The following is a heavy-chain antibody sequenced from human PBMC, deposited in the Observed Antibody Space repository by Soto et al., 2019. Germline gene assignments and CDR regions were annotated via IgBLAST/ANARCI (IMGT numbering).Heavy chain of an antibody. Sequence: GASVEVSCKASGGTFSRSAISWVRQAPGQGLAWMVGIIPICGTANYAQKFQGRVTITADESTSTAYMELSSLRSEDTAVYYCARVKLGIDWDYWGQGTLVAVSS. CDR3: ARVKLGIDWDY. CDR2: IIPICGTA. D-gene: IGHD7-27*01. J-gene: IGHJ4*02. CDR1: GGTFSRSA. V-gene: IGHV1-69*01.